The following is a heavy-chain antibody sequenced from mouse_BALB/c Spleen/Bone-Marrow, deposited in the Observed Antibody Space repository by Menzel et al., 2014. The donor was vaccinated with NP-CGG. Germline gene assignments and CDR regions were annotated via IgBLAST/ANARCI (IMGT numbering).Heavy chain of an antibody. CDR3: ARHEDLDIRRRLSAMDY. J-gene: IGHJ4*01. CDR1: GCTFTDYI. Sequence: QVQLKESGAELVKPGTSVNLSCKASGCTFTDYIIHWVKQRSGQGLEWIGWFYPGSGSIKYNEKFKDKATLTADKSSNTVYMELSRLSSEDSAVYFCARHEDLDIRRRLSAMDYWGQGTSVTVSS. V-gene: IGHV1-62-2*01. CDR2: FYPGSGSI. D-gene: IGHD2-12*01.